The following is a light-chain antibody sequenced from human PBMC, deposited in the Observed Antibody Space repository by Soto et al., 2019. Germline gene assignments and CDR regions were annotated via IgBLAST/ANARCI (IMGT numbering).Light chain of an antibody. Sequence: DIQMTQSPSSVSASVADRVTIICQASQGISRSLAWYQQKPGKAPKLLIYAASSLQSGVPSRFSGSGFGTDFTLTISSLQPEDSAIYYCQQADTFPITFGQGTRLEIK. CDR3: QQADTFPIT. CDR2: AAS. V-gene: IGKV1D-12*01. J-gene: IGKJ5*01. CDR1: QGISRS.